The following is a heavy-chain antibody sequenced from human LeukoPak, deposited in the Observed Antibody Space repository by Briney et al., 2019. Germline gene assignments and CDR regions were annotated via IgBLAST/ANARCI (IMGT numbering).Heavy chain of an antibody. CDR3: VRDNYSYRLDV. V-gene: IGHV3-23*01. D-gene: IGHD2-21*01. CDR1: GLSFSNYA. CDR2: IGGTGGNT. J-gene: IGHJ4*02. Sequence: GSLRLSCAASGLSFSNYAMYWVRQAPGKGLEWVSAIGGTGGNTFYTDSVKGRFTISRDNSKNTLYLHMNSLRAEDTAIYYCVRDNYSYRLDVWGQGTLVTVSS.